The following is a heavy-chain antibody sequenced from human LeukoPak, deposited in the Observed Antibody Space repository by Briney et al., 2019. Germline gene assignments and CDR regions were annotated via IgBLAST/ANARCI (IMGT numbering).Heavy chain of an antibody. V-gene: IGHV4-34*01. J-gene: IGHJ5*02. Sequence: SETLSLTCAVYGGSFSGYDWSWIRQPPGKGLEWIGEINHSGSTNYNPFLKSRVTISVDTSKNQFSLKLSSVTAADTAVYYCASGGDSSSSAWFDPLGQGTLVTVSS. D-gene: IGHD6-6*01. CDR3: ASGGDSSSSAWFDP. CDR2: INHSGST. CDR1: GGSFSGYD.